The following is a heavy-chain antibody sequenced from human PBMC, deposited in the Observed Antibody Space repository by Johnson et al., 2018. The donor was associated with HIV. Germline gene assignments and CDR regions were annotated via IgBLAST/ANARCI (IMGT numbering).Heavy chain of an antibody. CDR1: GFTFSNFA. CDR2: ISSNGIGT. CDR3: ARSRGPMRKDAFDI. V-gene: IGHV3-64*01. D-gene: IGHD3-10*01. Sequence: EVLLLESGGGLVQPGVSLRLSCAVSGFTFSNFAMHWVRQAPGKGLEYVSAISSNGIGTYYANSVDGRFTISRDNDKNTLYLEMGSLRVEDMAVYYCARSRGPMRKDAFDIWGQGTKVTVSS. J-gene: IGHJ3*02.